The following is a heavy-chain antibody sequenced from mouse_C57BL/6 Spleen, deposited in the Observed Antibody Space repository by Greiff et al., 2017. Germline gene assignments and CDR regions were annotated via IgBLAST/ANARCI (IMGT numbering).Heavy chain of an antibody. CDR2: ISYDGSN. J-gene: IGHJ3*01. D-gene: IGHD3-2*02. CDR3: ARTAQATEFAY. V-gene: IGHV3-6*01. CDR1: GYSITSGYY. Sequence: EVKLMESGPGLVKPSQSLSLTCSVTGYSITSGYYWNWIRQFPGNKLEWMGYISYDGSNNYNPSLKNRISITRDTSKNQFFLKLNSVTTEDTATYYCARTAQATEFAYWGQGTLVTVSA.